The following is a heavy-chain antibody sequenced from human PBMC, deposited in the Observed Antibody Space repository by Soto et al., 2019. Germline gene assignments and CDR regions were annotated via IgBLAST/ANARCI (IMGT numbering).Heavy chain of an antibody. CDR1: GYSFTCYG. V-gene: IGHV1-18*04. Sequence: VKVSCKASGYSFTCYGISWVRQDPGQGLEWMGWIRAYNGKTNYAQKLQGRVTMTTETSTSTAYMELRSLRSDDTAVIYCVRGELRYDFWSGYYIQSGIDVWGQGTTVTVSS. D-gene: IGHD3-3*01. CDR2: IRAYNGKT. J-gene: IGHJ6*02. CDR3: VRGELRYDFWSGYYIQSGIDV.